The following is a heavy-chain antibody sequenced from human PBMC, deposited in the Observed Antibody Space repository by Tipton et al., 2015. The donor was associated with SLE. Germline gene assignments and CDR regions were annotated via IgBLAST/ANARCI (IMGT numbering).Heavy chain of an antibody. CDR3: ARGNWNFYLDD. CDR1: GGSISGGSFY. D-gene: IGHD1-20*01. J-gene: IGHJ4*02. V-gene: IGHV4-61*09. Sequence: TLSLTCTVSGGSISGGSFYWSWIRPPAGEGLEWLGHIYTSGSTDYSPSLKSRLTISLDTSTNQFSLKVNSVTAADSAVYYCARGNWNFYLDDWGQGTLVTVSS. CDR2: IYTSGST.